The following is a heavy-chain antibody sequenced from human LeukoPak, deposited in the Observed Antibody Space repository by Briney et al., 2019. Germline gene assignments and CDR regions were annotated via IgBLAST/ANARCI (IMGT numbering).Heavy chain of an antibody. CDR3: ARVVYDSSGYRFDY. D-gene: IGHD3-22*01. J-gene: IGHJ4*02. CDR2: ISSTSSYI. CDR1: RFTFSSYS. V-gene: IGHV3-21*01. Sequence: GGSLRLSCAASRFTFSSYSMTWVRQAPGKGLEWVSSISSTSSYIYYADSVKGRFTISRDNAKNSLYLQMNSLTDEDTAVYYCARVVYDSSGYRFDYWGQGSLVTVSS.